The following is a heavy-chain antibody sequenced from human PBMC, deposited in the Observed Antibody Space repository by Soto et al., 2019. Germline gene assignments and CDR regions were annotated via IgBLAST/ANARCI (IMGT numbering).Heavy chain of an antibody. J-gene: IGHJ4*02. V-gene: IGHV3-23*01. D-gene: IGHD3-22*01. CDR3: ANLLTHYYDSSGYTSIDY. CDR2: ISGSGGST. CDR1: GFTFSSYA. Sequence: LRLSCAASGFTFSSYAMSWVRQAPGKGLEWVSAISGSGGSTYYADSVKGRFTISRDNSKNTLYLQMNSLRAEDTAVYYCANLLTHYYDSSGYTSIDYWGPGTLVTVSS.